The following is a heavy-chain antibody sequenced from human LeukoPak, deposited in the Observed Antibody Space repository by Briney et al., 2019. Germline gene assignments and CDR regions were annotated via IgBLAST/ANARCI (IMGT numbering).Heavy chain of an antibody. CDR1: GYTFTSYY. D-gene: IGHD6-6*01. Sequence: ASVKVSCKASGYTFTSYYMHWVRQAPGQGLGWMGIINPSGGSTSYAQKFQGRVTMTRDTSTSTVYMELSSLRSEDTAVYYCAREWPHDIAANAFDIWGQGTMVTVSS. J-gene: IGHJ3*02. V-gene: IGHV1-46*01. CDR3: AREWPHDIAANAFDI. CDR2: INPSGGST.